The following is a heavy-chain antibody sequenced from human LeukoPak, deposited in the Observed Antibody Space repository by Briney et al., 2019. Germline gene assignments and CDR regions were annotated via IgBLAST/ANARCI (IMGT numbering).Heavy chain of an antibody. CDR3: AKGSRIVVVIVAFVD. J-gene: IGHJ4*02. Sequence: GGSLRLSCAASGFTFTDYAMTWVRQAPGQGLEWVSIVSGSGQSTDYADSVKGRFTISRDNSKNTLYLQMNSLRAEDTAVYYCAKGSRIVVVIVAFVDWGQGTLVTVSS. D-gene: IGHD3-22*01. CDR1: GFTFTDYA. V-gene: IGHV3-23*01. CDR2: VSGSGQST.